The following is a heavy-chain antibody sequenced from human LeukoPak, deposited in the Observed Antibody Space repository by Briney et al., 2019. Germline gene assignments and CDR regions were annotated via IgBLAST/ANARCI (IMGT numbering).Heavy chain of an antibody. CDR3: ARGPNSSGYYSHPFDY. CDR2: ISSSSSTI. CDR1: GFTFSSYS. V-gene: IGHV3-48*01. Sequence: GGSLRLSCAASGFTFSSYSMNWVRQAPGKGLEWVSYISSSSSTIYYADSAKGRFTISRDNAKNSLYLQMNSLRAEDTAVYYCARGPNSSGYYSHPFDYWGQGTLVTVSS. D-gene: IGHD3-22*01. J-gene: IGHJ4*02.